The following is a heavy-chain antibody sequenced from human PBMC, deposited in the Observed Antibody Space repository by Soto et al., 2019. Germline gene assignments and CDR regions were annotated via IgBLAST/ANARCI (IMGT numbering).Heavy chain of an antibody. CDR2: IWYDGSNK. CDR3: ARDGYCSGGSCYSVPVFDY. V-gene: IGHV3-33*01. J-gene: IGHJ4*02. D-gene: IGHD2-15*01. CDR1: GFTFSSYG. Sequence: QVPLVESGGGVVQPGRSLRLSCAASGFTFSSYGMPWAAQAPGKGLGGVAVIWYDGSNKYYADSVKGRFTISRDNSKNTLYLQMNSLRAEDTAVYYCARDGYCSGGSCYSVPVFDYWGQGTLVTVSS.